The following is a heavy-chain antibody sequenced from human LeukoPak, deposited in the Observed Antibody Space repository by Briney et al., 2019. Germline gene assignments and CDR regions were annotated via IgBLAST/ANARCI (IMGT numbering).Heavy chain of an antibody. D-gene: IGHD6-19*01. CDR1: GFTFSDYY. V-gene: IGHV3-11*01. J-gene: IGHJ3*02. Sequence: GGSLRLSCEASGFTFSDYYMTWIRQAPGKGLQWISYISPSGVTIYYADSVGGRFTISRDNAKNSLYMQMNSLRAEDTAVYYCARVIAVAGYAFDIWGQGTMVTVSS. CDR2: ISPSGVTI. CDR3: ARVIAVAGYAFDI.